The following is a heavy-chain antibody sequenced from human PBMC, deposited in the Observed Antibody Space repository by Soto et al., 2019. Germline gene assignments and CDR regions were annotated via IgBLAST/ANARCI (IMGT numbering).Heavy chain of an antibody. V-gene: IGHV3-30*03. CDR3: ARVHSGLVRLYYYYYGMDV. CDR1: GFTFSSYG. CDR2: ISYDGSNK. J-gene: IGHJ6*02. Sequence: GGSLRLSCAASGFTFSSYGMHWVRQAPGKGLEWVAVISYDGSNKYYADSVKGRFTISRDNSKNTLYLQMNSLRAEDTAVYYCARVHSGLVRLYYYYYGMDVWGQGTTVTVSS. D-gene: IGHD6-19*01.